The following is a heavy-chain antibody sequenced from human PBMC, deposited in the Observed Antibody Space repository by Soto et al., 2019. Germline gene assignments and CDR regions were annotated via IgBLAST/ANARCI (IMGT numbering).Heavy chain of an antibody. J-gene: IGHJ2*01. V-gene: IGHV3-15*07. CDR2: IKSKIDGGTT. D-gene: IGHD2-21*01. CDR3: TTDSLFGTTRDRFSL. Sequence: GSLRLSCAASGFSFSSAWINWVRQAPGKGLEWVGRIKSKIDGGTTDFAESVKGRFAISRDDSKDMTYMQMNSLKTEDTAVYYCTTDSLFGTTRDRFSLSGRGTLVTVSS. CDR1: GFSFSSAW.